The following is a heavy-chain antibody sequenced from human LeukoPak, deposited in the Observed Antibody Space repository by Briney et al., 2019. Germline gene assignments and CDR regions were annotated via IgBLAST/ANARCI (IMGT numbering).Heavy chain of an antibody. Sequence: GGSLRLSCAASGFTFSSYSMNWVRQAPGKGLEWVSYISSSSSTIYYADSVKGRFTISRDNAKNSLYLQTNSLRDEDTAVYYCALRIDYWGQGTLVTVSS. J-gene: IGHJ4*02. D-gene: IGHD5-12*01. CDR1: GFTFSSYS. CDR2: ISSSSSTI. V-gene: IGHV3-48*02. CDR3: ALRIDY.